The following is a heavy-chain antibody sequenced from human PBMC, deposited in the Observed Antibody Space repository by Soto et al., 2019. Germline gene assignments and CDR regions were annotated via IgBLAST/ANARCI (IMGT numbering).Heavy chain of an antibody. CDR1: GLSLSTTGVG. CDR3: VQSRCGGDCLQSYSSHSYYGLDV. J-gene: IGHJ6*02. D-gene: IGHD2-21*02. CDR2: IYWDDDK. V-gene: IGHV2-5*02. Sequence: SGPTLVNPTQTLTLTCTFSGLSLSTTGVGVSWIRQPPGKALEWLAVIYWDDDKRYSPSLKSRLTITKDTSKNQVVLTMTNMDPVDTATYYCVQSRCGGDCLQSYSSHSYYGLDVWGQGTTVTVSS.